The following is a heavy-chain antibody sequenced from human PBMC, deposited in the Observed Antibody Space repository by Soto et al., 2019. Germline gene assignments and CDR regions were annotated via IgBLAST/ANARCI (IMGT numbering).Heavy chain of an antibody. J-gene: IGHJ4*02. CDR3: ASDYGGNSDY. CDR2: IIPIFGTA. CDR1: GGPFSSYA. Sequence: SVKVSCQASGGPFSSYAISWVRQAPGQGLEWMGGIIPIFGTANYAQKFQGRVTITADESTSTAYMELSSLRSEDTAVYYCASDYGGNSDYWGQGTLVTVSS. V-gene: IGHV1-69*13. D-gene: IGHD4-17*01.